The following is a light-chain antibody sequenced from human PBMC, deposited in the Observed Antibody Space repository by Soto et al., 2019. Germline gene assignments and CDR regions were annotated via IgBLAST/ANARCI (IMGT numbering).Light chain of an antibody. CDR2: EVT. CDR3: ISFTSRHIYV. V-gene: IGLV2-14*01. Sequence: QSVLTQPASVSGSPGQSITISCTGTSSDVGSYNYVSWYQQHPGQAPKLIIYEVTNRPSGISNRFSGSKSGNTASLTISGLQTEDEADYYCISFTSRHIYVFGTGTKLTVL. CDR1: SSDVGSYNY. J-gene: IGLJ1*01.